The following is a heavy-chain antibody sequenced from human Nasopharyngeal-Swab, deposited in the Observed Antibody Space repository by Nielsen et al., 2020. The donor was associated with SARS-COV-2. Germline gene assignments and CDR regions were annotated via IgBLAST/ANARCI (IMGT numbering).Heavy chain of an antibody. CDR1: GYTFTSYA. V-gene: IGHV1-3*01. CDR2: INAGNGNT. J-gene: IGHJ6*02. D-gene: IGHD5-18*01. CDR3: ARDRGGYSYGFGYYYGMDV. Sequence: ASVKVSCKASGYTFTSYAMHWVRQAPGQRLEWMGWINAGNGNTKYSQKFQGRVTITREPSASTAYMELSSLRSENTAVYYCARDRGGYSYGFGYYYGMDVWGQGTTVTVSS.